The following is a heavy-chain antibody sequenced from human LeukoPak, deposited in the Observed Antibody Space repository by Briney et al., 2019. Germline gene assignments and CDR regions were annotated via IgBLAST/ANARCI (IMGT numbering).Heavy chain of an antibody. Sequence: SETLSLTCAVYGASFHNYYWTWIRQPPGKRLEWLGEIGHSGSTNYNPSLNSRVTVSLDTSKNQFSLRLTSVTAADTAVYYCARSGTYQYSSAYDYWGQGTMVTVSS. CDR2: IGHSGST. V-gene: IGHV4-34*01. CDR3: ARSGTYQYSSAYDY. J-gene: IGHJ4*02. CDR1: GASFHNYY. D-gene: IGHD3-10*01.